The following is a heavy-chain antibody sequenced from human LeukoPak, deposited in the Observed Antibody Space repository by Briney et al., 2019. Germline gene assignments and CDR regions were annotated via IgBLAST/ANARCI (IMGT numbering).Heavy chain of an antibody. CDR3: ARAASDYYDSSGYYFRGG. J-gene: IGHJ4*02. CDR1: GGSISSSNW. D-gene: IGHD3-22*01. Sequence: PSETLSLTCAVSGGSISSSNWWSWVRQPPGKGLEWIGEIYHSGSTNYNPSLKSRVTISVDKSKNQFSLKLSSVTAADTAVYYCARAASDYYDSSGYYFRGGWAQGTLVTVSS. CDR2: IYHSGST. V-gene: IGHV4-4*02.